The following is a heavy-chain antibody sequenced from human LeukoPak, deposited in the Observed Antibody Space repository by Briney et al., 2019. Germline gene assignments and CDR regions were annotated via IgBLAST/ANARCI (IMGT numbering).Heavy chain of an antibody. V-gene: IGHV4-4*07. D-gene: IGHD5-18*01. CDR1: GGSISSYY. CDR2: IYTSGST. Sequence: SETLSLTCTVSGGSISSYYWSWIRQPAGKGLEWIGRIYTSGSTSYNSSLRSRVTMSVDTSKNQFSLKLSSVTAADTAVYYCARDLGGYNYGYSLDYWGQGTLVSVSS. CDR3: ARDLGGYNYGYSLDY. J-gene: IGHJ4*02.